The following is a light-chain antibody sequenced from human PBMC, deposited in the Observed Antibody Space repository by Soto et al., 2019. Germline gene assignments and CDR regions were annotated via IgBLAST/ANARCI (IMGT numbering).Light chain of an antibody. J-gene: IGKJ4*01. CDR1: QTISNY. V-gene: IGKV1-39*01. Sequence: DVQMTQSPSSLSASVGDRVTITCRASQTISNYLNWYQQQPGKAPKLLIYAASSLQSGVPSRFSGSGSGTDFTLTISSLQPEDFATYYCQQCYSSPLTFGRGTKVAIK. CDR3: QQCYSSPLT. CDR2: AAS.